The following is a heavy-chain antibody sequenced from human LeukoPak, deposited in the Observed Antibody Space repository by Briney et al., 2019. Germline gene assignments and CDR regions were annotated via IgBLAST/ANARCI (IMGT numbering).Heavy chain of an antibody. Sequence: SVKVSCKASGGTFSSYAISWVRQAPGQGLEWMGGIIPIFGTASYAQKFQGRVTITTDESTSTAYMELSSLRSEDTAVYYCARTSGDTMVRGVRWFDPWGQGTLVTVSS. J-gene: IGHJ5*02. V-gene: IGHV1-69*05. CDR1: GGTFSSYA. CDR3: ARTSGDTMVRGVRWFDP. CDR2: IIPIFGTA. D-gene: IGHD3-10*01.